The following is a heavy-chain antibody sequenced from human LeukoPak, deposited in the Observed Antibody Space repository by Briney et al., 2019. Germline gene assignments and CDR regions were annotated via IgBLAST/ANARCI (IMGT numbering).Heavy chain of an antibody. Sequence: GASVKVSCKASGYTFTSYGISWVRQAPGQGLEWMGRVDPEDGETIYAEKFQGRVTITADTSTDTAYMELSSLRSEDTAVYYCATGRCSGGSCYSGYSYYYYYGMDVWGQGTTVTVSS. J-gene: IGHJ6*02. CDR3: ATGRCSGGSCYSGYSYYYYYGMDV. D-gene: IGHD2-15*01. CDR1: GYTFTSYG. CDR2: VDPEDGET. V-gene: IGHV1-69-2*01.